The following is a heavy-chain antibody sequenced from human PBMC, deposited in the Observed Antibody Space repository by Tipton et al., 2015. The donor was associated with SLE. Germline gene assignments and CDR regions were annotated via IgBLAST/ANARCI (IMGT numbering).Heavy chain of an antibody. D-gene: IGHD1-26*01. CDR2: IYYTGST. V-gene: IGHV4-59*08. Sequence: TLSLTCTVSTGAISIYYWSWIRQPPGKGLEWIGYIYYTGSTHYNPSLESRVTLSVDTSKNQFSLNLASVTAADTAICYCARHSGSPYYFDFWGQGTLVTVPS. CDR1: TGAISIYY. J-gene: IGHJ4*02. CDR3: ARHSGSPYYFDF.